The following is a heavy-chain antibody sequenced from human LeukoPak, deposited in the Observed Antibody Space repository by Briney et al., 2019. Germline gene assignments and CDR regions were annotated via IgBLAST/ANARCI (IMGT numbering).Heavy chain of an antibody. Sequence: GGSLRLSCAASGFTVSSNYMSWVRQAPGKGLEWVSVIYSGGSTYYADSVKGRFTISRDNSKNTLYLQMNSLRAEDTAVYYCARSGGRGKSYAFDIWGLGTVVTVSS. V-gene: IGHV3-53*01. D-gene: IGHD3-16*01. CDR2: IYSGGST. CDR1: GFTVSSNY. CDR3: ARSGGRGKSYAFDI. J-gene: IGHJ3*02.